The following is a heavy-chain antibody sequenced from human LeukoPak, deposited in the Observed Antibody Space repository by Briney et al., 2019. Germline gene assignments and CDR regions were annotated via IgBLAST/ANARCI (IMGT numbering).Heavy chain of an antibody. CDR1: GFTFSSYA. CDR3: AKTGDSSSWYPDY. Sequence: GGSLRLSCAASGFTFSSYAMSWVRQAPGKGLEWVSAISGSGGSTYYADSVKGRFTISRDNSKNTLYLQMSSLRAEDTAVYYCAKTGDSSSWYPDYWGQGTLVTVSS. D-gene: IGHD6-13*01. V-gene: IGHV3-23*01. CDR2: ISGSGGST. J-gene: IGHJ4*02.